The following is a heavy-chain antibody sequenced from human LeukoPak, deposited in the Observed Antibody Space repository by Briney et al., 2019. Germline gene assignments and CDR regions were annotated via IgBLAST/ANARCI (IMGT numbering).Heavy chain of an antibody. CDR1: GYSITSGYY. CDR2: IYHSGST. V-gene: IGHV4-38-2*01. J-gene: IGHJ6*03. Sequence: SETLSLTCAVSGYSITSGYYWGWIRQPPGKGLEWIGTIYHSGSTYYNPSLKSRVIVSVDTSKNQFSLKLSSVTAPDTAVYYCVRSPYYYYHMDLWAKGTSVSVSS. CDR3: VRSPYYYYHMDL.